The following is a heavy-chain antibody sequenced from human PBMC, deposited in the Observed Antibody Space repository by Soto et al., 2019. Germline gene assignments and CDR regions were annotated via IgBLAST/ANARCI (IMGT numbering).Heavy chain of an antibody. CDR3: AHRVLRTVFGLVTTTAIYFDF. J-gene: IGHJ4*02. CDR2: IYWDDHK. CDR1: GFSLTTSGVG. V-gene: IGHV2-5*02. D-gene: IGHD3-3*01. Sequence: QITLNESGPPVVRPTETLTLTCRFSGFSLTTSGVGVGWIRQSPGKAPEWLALIYWDDHKRYSASLKSRLTITKDTSKNQVVLTVSDLDPTDTATYYCAHRVLRTVFGLVTTTAIYFDFWGQGTPVAVSS.